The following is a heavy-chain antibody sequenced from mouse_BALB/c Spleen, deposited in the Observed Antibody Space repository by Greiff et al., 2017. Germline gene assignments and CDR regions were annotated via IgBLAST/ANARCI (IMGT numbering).Heavy chain of an antibody. CDR2: ISSGSSTI. Sequence: EVKLVESGGGLVQPGGSRKLSCAASGFTFSSFGMHWVRQAPEKGLEWVAYISSGSSTIYYAYTVEGRFTISRDNPKNTLFLQMTSLRSEDTAMYYWARSEGYAPWDWGQGTTLTVSA. V-gene: IGHV5-17*02. CDR3: ARSEGYAPWD. J-gene: IGHJ2*01. D-gene: IGHD2-2*01. CDR1: GFTFSSFG.